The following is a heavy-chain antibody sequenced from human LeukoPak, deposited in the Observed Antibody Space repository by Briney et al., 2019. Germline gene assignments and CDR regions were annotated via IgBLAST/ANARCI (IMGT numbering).Heavy chain of an antibody. CDR2: ISSSSSYI. D-gene: IGHD6-13*01. V-gene: IGHV3-21*01. CDR1: GFTFSSYS. CDR3: ARVSRQQLAIDY. Sequence: GGSLRLSCAASGFTFSSYSMNWVRQAPGKGLKWVSSISSSSSYIYYADPVKGRFTNSRDNAKNSLYLQMNSLRAEDTAVYYCARVSRQQLAIDYWGQGTLVTVSS. J-gene: IGHJ4*02.